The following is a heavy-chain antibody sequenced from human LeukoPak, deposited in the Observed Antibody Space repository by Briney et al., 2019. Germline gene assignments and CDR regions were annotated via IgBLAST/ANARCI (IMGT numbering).Heavy chain of an antibody. D-gene: IGHD3-3*01. Sequence: GGSLRLSCSASGFTVITSFMSWVRQAPGKGLEWVSVIYNDGTTYYADSVKGRFTISRDNSKNTLYLQMNSLRAEDTAVYYCARPLEGVVTYYYYYGMDVWGQGTTVTVSS. CDR2: IYNDGTT. CDR1: GFTVITSF. V-gene: IGHV3-66*02. J-gene: IGHJ6*02. CDR3: ARPLEGVVTYYYYYGMDV.